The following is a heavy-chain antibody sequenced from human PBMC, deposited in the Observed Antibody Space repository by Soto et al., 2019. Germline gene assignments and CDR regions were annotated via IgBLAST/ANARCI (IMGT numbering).Heavy chain of an antibody. D-gene: IGHD2-15*01. CDR1: GYTFSDYY. J-gene: IGHJ3*01. Sequence: QVQLVQSGAEVKKPGASMKVSCKASGYTFSDYYMHWVRQAPGQGLECMGWISPNNGATNYAQKFQDRVTRTRDASITPAYMELSRLRSDDTAVYYCARGGEFCSTGSCNSSLGDAFDVWGQGTTFNVSS. CDR3: ARGGEFCSTGSCNSSLGDAFDV. CDR2: ISPNNGAT. V-gene: IGHV1-2*02.